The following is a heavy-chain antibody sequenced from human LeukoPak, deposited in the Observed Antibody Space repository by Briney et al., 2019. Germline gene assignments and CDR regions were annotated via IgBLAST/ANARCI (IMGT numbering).Heavy chain of an antibody. CDR2: ISSSGSTI. CDR1: GFTFSDYY. CDR3: ARDQDSSGYSEPDIDY. Sequence: KTGGSLRLCCAASGFTFSDYYMSWIRQAPGKGLEWVSYISSSGSTIYYADSVKGRFTISRDNAKNSLYLQMSSLRAEDTAVYYCARDQDSSGYSEPDIDYWGQGTLVTVSS. V-gene: IGHV3-11*01. J-gene: IGHJ4*02. D-gene: IGHD3-22*01.